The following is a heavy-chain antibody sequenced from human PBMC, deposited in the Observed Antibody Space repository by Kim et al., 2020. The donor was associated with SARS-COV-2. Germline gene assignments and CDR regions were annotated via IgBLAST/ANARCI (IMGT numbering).Heavy chain of an antibody. Sequence: GGSLRLSCVASGFTFSTYYMTWVRQPPGKGLEWVGDINEDGSAYYHAAVKKRRTITSKDTDNNSLHLLINSMAAETTAVYYCRTEQGTYCVQGT. D-gene: IGHD3-10*01. V-gene: IGHV3-7*01. CDR1: GFTFSTYY. CDR3: RTEQGTY. CDR2: INEDGSAY. J-gene: IGHJ1*01.